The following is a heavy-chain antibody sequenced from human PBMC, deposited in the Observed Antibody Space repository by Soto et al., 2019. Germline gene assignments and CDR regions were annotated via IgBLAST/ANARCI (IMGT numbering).Heavy chain of an antibody. V-gene: IGHV1-46*03. CDR2: INPSGGST. J-gene: IGHJ3*02. CDR3: ARVYRVQLERRLNGAFDI. D-gene: IGHD1-1*01. Sequence: GASVKVSCKASGYTFTSYYMHWVRQAPGQGLEWMGIINPSGGSTSYAQKFQGRVTMTRDTSTSTVYMELSSLRSEDTAVYYCARVYRVQLERRLNGAFDIWGQGTMVTVAS. CDR1: GYTFTSYY.